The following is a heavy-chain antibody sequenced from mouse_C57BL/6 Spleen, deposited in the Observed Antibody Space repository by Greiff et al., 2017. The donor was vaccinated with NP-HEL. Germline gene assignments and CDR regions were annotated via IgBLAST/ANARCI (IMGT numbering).Heavy chain of an antibody. CDR2: ISSGSSTI. Sequence: EVNVVESGGGLVKPGGSLKLSCAASGFTFSDYGMHWVRQAPEKGLEWVAYISSGSSTIYYADTVKGRFTISRDNAKNTLFLQMTSLRSEDTAMYYCGREGVVAGNFDYWGQGTTLTVSS. CDR1: GFTFSDYG. J-gene: IGHJ2*01. CDR3: GREGVVAGNFDY. V-gene: IGHV5-17*01. D-gene: IGHD1-1*01.